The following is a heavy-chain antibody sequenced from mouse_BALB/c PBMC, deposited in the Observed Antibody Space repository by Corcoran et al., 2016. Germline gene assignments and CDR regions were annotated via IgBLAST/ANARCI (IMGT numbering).Heavy chain of an antibody. CDR3: ARDYGNYGCGGDY. V-gene: IGHV9-4*02. CDR2: INTDSGVP. J-gene: IGHJ4*01. D-gene: IGHD2-1*01. Sequence: QIQLVQSGPELKKPGETVRISCKASGYTFTTAGMQWVQKMPGKGLKWIGWINTDSGVPKYAEDFKGRFAFSLETSASTAYLKISNLKNEDTATYVCARDYGNYGCGGDYWGQGTSVTVSS. CDR1: GYTFTTAG.